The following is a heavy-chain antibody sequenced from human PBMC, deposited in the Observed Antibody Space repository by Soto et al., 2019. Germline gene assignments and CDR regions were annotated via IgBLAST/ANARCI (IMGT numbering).Heavy chain of an antibody. CDR2: LNPNTGNS. CDR3: ARRAETNGWNGFGADKYYFDF. CDR1: GYTFTSYD. D-gene: IGHD1-1*01. Sequence: ASVKVSCKASGYTFTSYDIYWVRQATGQGLEWMGWLNPNTGNSGYAQKFQGRITVTSDTSINTVHMELSSLRSEDTAVYYCARRAETNGWNGFGADKYYFDFWGQGTLVAAPS. J-gene: IGHJ4*02. V-gene: IGHV1-8*01.